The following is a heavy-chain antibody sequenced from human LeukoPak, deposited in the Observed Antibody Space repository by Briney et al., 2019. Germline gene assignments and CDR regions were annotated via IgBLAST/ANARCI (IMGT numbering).Heavy chain of an antibody. Sequence: SETLSLTCTVSGGSISSGSYYWSWIRQPAGKGLEWIGRIYTSGSTNYSPSLKSRVTISVDTSKNQFSLKLSSVTAADTAVYYCARDMDLRRGSGSYYNVWGQGTLVTVSS. CDR3: ARDMDLRRGSGSYYNV. V-gene: IGHV4-61*02. D-gene: IGHD3-10*01. CDR1: GGSISSGSYY. CDR2: IYTSGST. J-gene: IGHJ4*02.